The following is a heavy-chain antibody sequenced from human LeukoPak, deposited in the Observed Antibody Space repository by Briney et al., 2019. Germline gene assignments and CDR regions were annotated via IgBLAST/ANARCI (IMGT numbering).Heavy chain of an antibody. V-gene: IGHV4-31*03. Sequence: SQTLSLTCTVSGGSISSGGYYWSWIRQHPGKGLEWIGYIYYSGSTYYNPSLKSRVTISVDTSKNQFSLKLSSVTAADTAVYYCARXGYSYYYDSSGYYPRFDYWGQGTLVTVSS. CDR3: ARXGYSYYYDSSGYYPRFDY. D-gene: IGHD3-22*01. CDR1: GGSISSGGYY. J-gene: IGHJ4*02. CDR2: IYYSGST.